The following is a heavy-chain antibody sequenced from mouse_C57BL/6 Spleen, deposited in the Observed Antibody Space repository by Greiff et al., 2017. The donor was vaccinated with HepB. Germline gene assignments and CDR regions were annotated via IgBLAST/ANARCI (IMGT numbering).Heavy chain of an antibody. D-gene: IGHD2-4*01. CDR1: GYSITSGYY. Sequence: VQLKESGPGLVKPSQSLSLTCSVTGYSITSGYYWNWIRQFPGNKLEWMGYISYDGSNNYNPSLKNRISITRDTSKNQFFLKLNSVTTEDTATYYCARGLYYDSPGAWFAYWGQGTLVTVSA. J-gene: IGHJ3*01. CDR3: ARGLYYDSPGAWFAY. CDR2: ISYDGSN. V-gene: IGHV3-6*01.